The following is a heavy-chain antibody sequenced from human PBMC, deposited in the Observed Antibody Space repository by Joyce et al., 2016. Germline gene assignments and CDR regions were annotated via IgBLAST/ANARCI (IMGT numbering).Heavy chain of an antibody. CDR3: ARAGYYHTSGYYYPNFDY. V-gene: IGHV6-1*01. D-gene: IGHD3-22*01. J-gene: IGHJ4*02. CDR1: GDSVSSNSAA. Sequence: QVQLQQSGPGLVKPSQTLSLTCAISGDSVSSNSAAWNWIRQSTSRGLEWLGRTYYRSKWYNDYAGSVKSRITINPDTPKNQFSLQLNSVTPEDAAVYYCARAGYYHTSGYYYPNFDYWGPGTLVTVSS. CDR2: TYYRSKWYN.